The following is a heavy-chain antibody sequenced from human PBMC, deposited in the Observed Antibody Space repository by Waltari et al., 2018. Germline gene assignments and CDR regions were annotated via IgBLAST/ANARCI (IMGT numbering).Heavy chain of an antibody. Sequence: WVRQAPGKGLVWVAVISYNERNRYYVDSVKGRFIISRDNSRKMLYLQMNSLRTEDTAVYYCARDYCDRTICHGMDVWGQGTTVTVSS. J-gene: IGHJ6*02. CDR2: ISYNERNR. CDR3: ARDYCDRTICHGMDV. D-gene: IGHD3-22*01. V-gene: IGHV3-30*04.